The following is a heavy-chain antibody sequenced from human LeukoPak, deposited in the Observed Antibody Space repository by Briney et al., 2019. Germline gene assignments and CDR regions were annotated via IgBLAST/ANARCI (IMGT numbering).Heavy chain of an antibody. J-gene: IGHJ4*02. CDR3: AKICPGGYCTSASCYNLYFDY. V-gene: IGHV3-23*01. D-gene: IGHD2-2*01. Sequence: GGSLRLSCAASGFTFSSYAMSWVRQAPGKGLEWVSAITGSGGSTYYADSVKGRFTISRDNSNNTLYLQMNSLRAEDTAVYYCAKICPGGYCTSASCYNLYFDYWGQGTLVTVSS. CDR2: ITGSGGST. CDR1: GFTFSSYA.